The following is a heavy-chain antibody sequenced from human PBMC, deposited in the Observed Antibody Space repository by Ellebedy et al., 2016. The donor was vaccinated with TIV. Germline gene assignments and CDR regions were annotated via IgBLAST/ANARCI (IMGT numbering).Heavy chain of an antibody. J-gene: IGHJ4*02. D-gene: IGHD3-10*01. CDR2: IDWDDDK. CDR3: ARTDYYGSGSLVIDY. Sequence: SGPTLVKPTQTLTLTCTFSGLSLSTSGMCVSWIRQPPGKALEWLARIDWDDDKYYSTSLKTRLTISKDTSKNQVVLTMTNMDPVDTATYYCARTDYYGSGSLVIDYWGQGTLVTVSS. CDR1: GLSLSTSGMC. V-gene: IGHV2-70*11.